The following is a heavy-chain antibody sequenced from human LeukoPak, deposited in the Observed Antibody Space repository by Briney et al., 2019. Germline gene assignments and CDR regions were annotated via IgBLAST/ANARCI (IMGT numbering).Heavy chain of an antibody. D-gene: IGHD4-17*01. CDR2: INPNSGGT. Sequence: ASVNVSCKASGYTFTGYYMHWVRQAPGQGLEWMGWINPNSGGTNYAQKIQDRVTITRDTSISTAYMELSRLRSDDTAVYYCARERKTTVYYYYGMDVWGQGTTVTVSS. CDR1: GYTFTGYY. V-gene: IGHV1-2*02. J-gene: IGHJ6*02. CDR3: ARERKTTVYYYYGMDV.